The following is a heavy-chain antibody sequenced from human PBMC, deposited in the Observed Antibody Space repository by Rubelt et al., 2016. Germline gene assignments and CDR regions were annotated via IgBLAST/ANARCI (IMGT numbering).Heavy chain of an antibody. D-gene: IGHD4-23*01. CDR1: GGSFGGYY. Sequence: QVQLQQWGAGLLKPSETLSLTCAVYGGSFGGYYWSWIRQPPGKGLEWIGEINHSGSTNYNPSLKSRVTISVDTSKNQFSLRRSSVTAADTAVYYCARAKLSSAPFDPWGQGTLVTVSS. CDR3: ARAKLSSAPFDP. J-gene: IGHJ5*02. V-gene: IGHV4-34*01. CDR2: INHSGST.